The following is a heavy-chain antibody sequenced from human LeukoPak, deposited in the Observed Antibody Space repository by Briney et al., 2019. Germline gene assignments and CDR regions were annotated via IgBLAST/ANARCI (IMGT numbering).Heavy chain of an antibody. CDR3: ARSPILRYFDWLSPPDY. D-gene: IGHD3-9*01. CDR2: ISSSGSTI. J-gene: IGHJ4*02. V-gene: IGHV3-48*03. CDR1: GFTFSSYE. Sequence: GGSLRLSCAASGFTFSSYEMNWVRQAPGKGLEWVSYISSSGSTIYYADSVKGRFTISRDNAKNSLYLQMNSLRAEDTAVYYCARSPILRYFDWLSPPDYWGQGTLVTVSS.